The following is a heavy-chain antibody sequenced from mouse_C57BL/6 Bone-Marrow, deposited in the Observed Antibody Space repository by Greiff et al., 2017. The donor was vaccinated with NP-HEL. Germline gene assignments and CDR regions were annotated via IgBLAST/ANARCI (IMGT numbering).Heavy chain of an antibody. D-gene: IGHD4-1*01. Sequence: EVKVVESGGDLVKPGGSLKLSCAASGFTFSSYGLSWVRQTPDKRLEWVATISSGGSYTYYPDSVKGRFTISRDNAKNTLYLQMSSLNAEDTAMYYCARQGELGLFAYWGQGTLVTVSA. V-gene: IGHV5-6*01. CDR1: GFTFSSYG. CDR2: ISSGGSYT. J-gene: IGHJ3*01. CDR3: ARQGELGLFAY.